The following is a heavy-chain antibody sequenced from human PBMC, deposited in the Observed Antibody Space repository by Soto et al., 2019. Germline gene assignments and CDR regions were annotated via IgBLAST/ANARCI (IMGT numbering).Heavy chain of an antibody. D-gene: IGHD1-7*01. V-gene: IGHV3-23*01. CDR1: GFTFSNYA. J-gene: IGHJ5*02. Sequence: GGSLRLSCAASGFTFSNYAMSWVRQAPGKGLEWVSTISGSGSGTYYADSVQGRFTISRDNSKNTLYVQMNSLRAEDTAVYYCAKDPAGTGTTFDPWGQGTLVTVPS. CDR2: ISGSGSGT. CDR3: AKDPAGTGTTFDP.